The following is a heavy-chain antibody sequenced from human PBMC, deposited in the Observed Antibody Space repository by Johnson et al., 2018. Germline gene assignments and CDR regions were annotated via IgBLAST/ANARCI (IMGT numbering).Heavy chain of an antibody. Sequence: VQLVESGGGVVQPGRSLRLSCAASGFTFDDYAMHWVRQAPGKGLEWVSGISWNSGSIGYADSVKGRFTISRDNAKNSLYLQMNRLRAEDTALYYCAKDIVEGADAPRGMDVWGQGTTVTVSS. J-gene: IGHJ6*02. V-gene: IGHV3-9*01. D-gene: IGHD4/OR15-4a*01. CDR1: GFTFDDYA. CDR2: ISWNSGSI. CDR3: AKDIVEGADAPRGMDV.